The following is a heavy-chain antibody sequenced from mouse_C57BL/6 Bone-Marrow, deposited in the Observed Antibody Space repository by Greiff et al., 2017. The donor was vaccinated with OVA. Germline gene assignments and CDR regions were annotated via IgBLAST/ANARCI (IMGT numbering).Heavy chain of an antibody. Sequence: QVQLQQSGAELVKPGASVTLSCKASGYTFTSYWMHWVKQRPGQGLEWIGMIHPNSGSTNYNEKFKSKATLTVDKSSSTAYMQLSSLTSEDSAVYYCARSTVVRGDYWGQGTTLTVSS. D-gene: IGHD1-1*01. J-gene: IGHJ2*01. V-gene: IGHV1-64*01. CDR1: GYTFTSYW. CDR2: IHPNSGST. CDR3: ARSTVVRGDY.